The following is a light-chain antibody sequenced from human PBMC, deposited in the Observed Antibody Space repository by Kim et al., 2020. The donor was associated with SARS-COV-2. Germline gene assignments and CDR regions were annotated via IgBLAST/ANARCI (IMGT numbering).Light chain of an antibody. V-gene: IGLV3-1*01. CDR3: QAWDSSTAVVV. CDR1: KLGDKY. J-gene: IGLJ2*01. CDR2: QDS. Sequence: SYELTQPPSVSVSPGQTASITCSGDKLGDKYACWYQQKPGQSPVLVIYQDSKRPSGIPERFSGSNSGNTATLTISGTQAMDEADYYCQAWDSSTAVVVFGAGTQLTVL.